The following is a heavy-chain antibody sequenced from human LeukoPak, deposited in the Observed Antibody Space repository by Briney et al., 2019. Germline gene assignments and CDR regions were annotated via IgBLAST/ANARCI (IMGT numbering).Heavy chain of an antibody. CDR2: INSDGSST. CDR3: ASEREDYYYGMDV. V-gene: IGHV3-74*01. Sequence: GGSLSLSCETAGFTFSSYVMHWVRQAPGKGLVWVSRINSDGSSTSYADSVKGRFTISRDNAKNSLYLQMNSLRAEDTAVYYCASEREDYYYGMDVWGQGTTVTVSS. J-gene: IGHJ6*02. CDR1: GFTFSSYV.